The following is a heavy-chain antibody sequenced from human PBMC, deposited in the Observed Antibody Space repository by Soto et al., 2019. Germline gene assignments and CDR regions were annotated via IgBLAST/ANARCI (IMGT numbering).Heavy chain of an antibody. CDR3: ARSIVVVTALDY. CDR2: INAGNGNT. J-gene: IGHJ4*02. CDR1: GYTFTSYA. D-gene: IGHD2-21*02. V-gene: IGHV1-3*05. Sequence: QVQLEQSGAEEKKPGASVKVSCKASGYTFTSYAMHWVRQAPGQRLEWMGWINAGNGNTKYSQKFQGRVTITRDTSASTAYMELSSLRSEDTALYYCARSIVVVTALDYWGQGTLVTVSS.